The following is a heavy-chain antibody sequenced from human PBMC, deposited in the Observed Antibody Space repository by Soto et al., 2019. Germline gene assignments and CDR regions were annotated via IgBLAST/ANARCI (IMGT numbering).Heavy chain of an antibody. J-gene: IGHJ4*02. D-gene: IGHD5-12*01. Sequence: SDTLSLTCTLYGLSIIIHYRGWIRQPPGKGLEWIGYIYYSGSTNYNPSLKSRVTISVDTSKNQFSLKLSSVTAADTAVYYCARGMVATYDYWGQGTLVTVS. CDR3: ARGMVATYDY. V-gene: IGHV4-59*11. CDR1: GLSIIIHY. CDR2: IYYSGST.